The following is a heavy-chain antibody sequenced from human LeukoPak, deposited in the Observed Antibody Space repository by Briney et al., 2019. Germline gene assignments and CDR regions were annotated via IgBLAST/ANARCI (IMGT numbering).Heavy chain of an antibody. CDR3: ARAIRDSYYAFDI. CDR2: ISSSGSTI. D-gene: IGHD1-26*01. Sequence: PGGSLRLSCAASGFTFSSYAMHWVRQAPGKGLEWVSYISSSGSTIYYADSVKGRFTISRDNAKNSLYLQMNSLRAEDTAVYYCARAIRDSYYAFDIWGQGTMVTVSS. V-gene: IGHV3-48*04. CDR1: GFTFSSYA. J-gene: IGHJ3*02.